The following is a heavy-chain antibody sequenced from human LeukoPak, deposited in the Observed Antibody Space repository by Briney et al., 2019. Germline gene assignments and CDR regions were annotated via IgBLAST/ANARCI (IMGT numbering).Heavy chain of an antibody. Sequence: GGPLRLSCAASGFTFSSYWMHWVRQRTGKGLVWVSRIHLDGRTTNYADSVKGRFTISRDNAKNTLSLEMNSLRPEDTAVYYCARGGSPSDYWGQGTLISVSS. D-gene: IGHD3-16*01. J-gene: IGHJ4*02. V-gene: IGHV3-74*01. CDR1: GFTFSSYW. CDR3: ARGGSPSDY. CDR2: IHLDGRTT.